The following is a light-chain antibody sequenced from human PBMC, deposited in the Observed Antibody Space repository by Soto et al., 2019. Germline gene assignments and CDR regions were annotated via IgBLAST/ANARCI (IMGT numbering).Light chain of an antibody. J-gene: IGKJ4*01. CDR2: AAS. V-gene: IGKV1-5*01. CDR1: QSIGTS. CDR3: QQYKSDSF. Sequence: DIQMTQSPSTLSAFVGDRVTITCRASQSIGTSVAWYQQKPGKAPKVLIYAASSLESGAPSRFSGSGSGTVFTLSINSLQPDDFATYYCQQYKSDSFFGGGTKGDI.